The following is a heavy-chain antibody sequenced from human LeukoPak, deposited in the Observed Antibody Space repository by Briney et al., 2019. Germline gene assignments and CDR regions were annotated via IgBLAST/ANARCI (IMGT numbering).Heavy chain of an antibody. V-gene: IGHV1-69*05. D-gene: IGHD3-9*01. Sequence: SVKVSCEASGGTFSSYAISWVRQAPGQGLEWMGGIIPIFGTANYAQKFQGRVTITTDESTSTAYMELSSLRSEDTAVYYRARAPLRYFDWPTGYWGQGTLVTVSS. CDR1: GGTFSSYA. CDR2: IIPIFGTA. J-gene: IGHJ4*02. CDR3: ARAPLRYFDWPTGY.